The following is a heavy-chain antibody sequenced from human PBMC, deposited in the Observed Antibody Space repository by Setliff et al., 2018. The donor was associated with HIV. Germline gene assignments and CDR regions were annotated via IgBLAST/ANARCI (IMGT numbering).Heavy chain of an antibody. CDR1: GGSVTSYL. CDR2: IYYTGIT. D-gene: IGHD2-21*02. Sequence: SETLSLTCSISGGSVTSYLWHWFRQPPGKGLEWIGYIYYTGITDNNPSLEGRVTISVDTSKNQVSLRLKSVTTADTAVYYCARELYGGNSRPFDYWGQGALVTVPQ. V-gene: IGHV4-59*02. CDR3: ARELYGGNSRPFDY. J-gene: IGHJ4*02.